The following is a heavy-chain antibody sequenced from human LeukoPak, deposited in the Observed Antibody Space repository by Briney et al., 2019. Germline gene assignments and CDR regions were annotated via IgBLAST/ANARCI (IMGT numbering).Heavy chain of an antibody. CDR3: ARAAYCSSTSLVFDY. V-gene: IGHV4-34*01. CDR1: GGSFSGYY. D-gene: IGHD2-2*01. J-gene: IGHJ4*02. Sequence: SETLSLTCAVYGGSFSGYYWSWIRQPPGKGLEWIGEINHSGSTNYNPSLKRRVTISVDTSKNQFSLELSSVTAADTAVYYCARAAYCSSTSLVFDYWGQGTLVTVSS. CDR2: INHSGST.